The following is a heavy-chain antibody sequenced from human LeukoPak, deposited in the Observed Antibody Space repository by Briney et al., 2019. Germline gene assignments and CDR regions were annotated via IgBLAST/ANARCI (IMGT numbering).Heavy chain of an antibody. Sequence: PGRSLRLSCTASGFTFGDYAMSWVRQAPGKGLEWVGFIRSKAYGGTTEYAASVRGRFTISRDDSKSIAYLQMNSLKTEDTAVYYCTRNEVIAAAGTSWFDPWGQGTLVTVSS. CDR3: TRNEVIAAAGTSWFDP. V-gene: IGHV3-49*04. J-gene: IGHJ5*02. CDR1: GFTFGDYA. CDR2: IRSKAYGGTT. D-gene: IGHD6-13*01.